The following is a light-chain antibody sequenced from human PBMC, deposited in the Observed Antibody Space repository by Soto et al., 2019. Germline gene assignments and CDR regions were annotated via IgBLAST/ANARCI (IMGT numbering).Light chain of an antibody. CDR3: QQYDNSLYS. CDR1: QSVSSTY. V-gene: IGKV3-20*01. J-gene: IGKJ2*01. CDR2: AAS. Sequence: EMVWKQSPGTLSLSPGERATLSCRASQSVSSTYLAWYQQKPGQPPRLLIYAASSRATGSPDRFSGTGSGTDFTHTIRRLEHEDFAVYYCQQYDNSLYSFGPGTKLEIK.